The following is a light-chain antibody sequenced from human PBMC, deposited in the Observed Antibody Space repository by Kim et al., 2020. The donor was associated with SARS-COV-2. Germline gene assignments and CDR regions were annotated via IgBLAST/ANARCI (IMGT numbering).Light chain of an antibody. Sequence: GQRGTIPGTGSNSNIGACYAVHWYQQLPGTAPKVLIYNGNRPSGVPERFSDSKSGPSASLAITGLQGEDEAEYFCQAFDGSLNNYVFGTGTKVTVL. CDR2: NG. CDR3: QAFDGSLNNYV. V-gene: IGLV1-40*01. CDR1: NSNIGACYA. J-gene: IGLJ1*01.